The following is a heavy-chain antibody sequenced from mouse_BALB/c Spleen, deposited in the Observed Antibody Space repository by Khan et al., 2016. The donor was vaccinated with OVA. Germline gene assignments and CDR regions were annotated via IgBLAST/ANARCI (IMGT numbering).Heavy chain of an antibody. CDR1: GYTFTSYW. CDR2: IYPGTDNS. CDR3: AREDALYLFDH. J-gene: IGHJ2*01. Sequence: QVQLKQSGAELVRPGASVKLSCKTSGYTFTSYWIPWVKQRSGQGLEWLARIYPGTDNSYYNEKFKDKATLTADKSTSTAYMQLSSLKSEDSDVYVCAREDALYLFDHWGQGTTLTVSS. V-gene: IGHV1-76*01.